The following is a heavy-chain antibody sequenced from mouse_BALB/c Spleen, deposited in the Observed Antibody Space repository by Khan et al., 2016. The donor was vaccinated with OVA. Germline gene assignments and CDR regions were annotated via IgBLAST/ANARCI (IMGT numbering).Heavy chain of an antibody. D-gene: IGHD1-1*01. J-gene: IGHJ3*01. Sequence: EVQLVESGGDLVKPGGSLKLSCAASGFTFSTYGMSWVRQTPDRGLEWVATISSGGTYTFYPDNVQGRFTISRDTANNTLYLQMSSLESADTAMYYCARLAYYYNSEGFAYWGQGTLVTVSA. CDR2: ISSGGTYT. V-gene: IGHV5-6*01. CDR3: ARLAYYYNSEGFAY. CDR1: GFTFSTYG.